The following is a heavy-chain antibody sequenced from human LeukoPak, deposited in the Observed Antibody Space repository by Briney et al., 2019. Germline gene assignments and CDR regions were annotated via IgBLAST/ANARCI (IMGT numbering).Heavy chain of an antibody. CDR1: GFTFTRFA. CDR2: ISYDGSNK. J-gene: IGHJ6*02. CDR3: ARVGGDVLSGHRTGYYYAMDV. V-gene: IGHV3-30*04. Sequence: GGSLRLSCAASGFTFTRFAMYWVRQAPGKGLEWVALISYDGSNKYYADSVKGRFTISRDNSKNTVYLQMNSPRAEDTAVYYCARVGGDVLSGHRTGYYYAMDVRGQGTTVTVSS. D-gene: IGHD3-3*01.